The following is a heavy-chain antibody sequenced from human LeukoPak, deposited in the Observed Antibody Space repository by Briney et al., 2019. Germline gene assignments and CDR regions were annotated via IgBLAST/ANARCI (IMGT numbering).Heavy chain of an antibody. J-gene: IGHJ4*02. D-gene: IGHD3-16*02. V-gene: IGHV1-24*01. Sequence: GASVKVSCKVSGYTLTELSMHWVRQAPGKGLEWMGGFDPEDGETIYAQKFQGRVTMTEDTSTDTAYMELSSLRSGDTAVYYCATVGGRVYDYVWGSYRFRYFDYWGQGTLVTVSS. CDR2: FDPEDGET. CDR3: ATVGGRVYDYVWGSYRFRYFDY. CDR1: GYTLTELS.